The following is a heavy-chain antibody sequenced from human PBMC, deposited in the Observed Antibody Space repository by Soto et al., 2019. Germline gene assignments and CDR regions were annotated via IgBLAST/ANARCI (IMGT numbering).Heavy chain of an antibody. CDR1: GYTFTSYA. Sequence: SVKVSCKASGYTFTSYAISWVRQAPGQGLEWMGGIIPIFGTANYAQKFQGRVTITADESTSTAYMELSSLRSEDTAVYYCAVIIAVADGFDYWGQRTLVTVSS. CDR3: AVIIAVADGFDY. CDR2: IIPIFGTA. D-gene: IGHD6-19*01. J-gene: IGHJ4*02. V-gene: IGHV1-69*13.